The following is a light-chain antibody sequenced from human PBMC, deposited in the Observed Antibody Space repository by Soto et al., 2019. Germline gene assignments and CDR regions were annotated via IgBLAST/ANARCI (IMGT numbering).Light chain of an antibody. V-gene: IGLV1-40*01. Sequence: YVLTQPPSVSGAPGQRVTISCTGSSSNIGSTYDVQWYQQLPGTAPKLLIHGNTDRPSGVPDRFSGSKSGTSASLAITGLQADDEADYYCQSYDDSLSVHYVFGTGTKLTVL. CDR2: GNT. CDR3: QSYDDSLSVHYV. CDR1: SSNIGSTYD. J-gene: IGLJ1*01.